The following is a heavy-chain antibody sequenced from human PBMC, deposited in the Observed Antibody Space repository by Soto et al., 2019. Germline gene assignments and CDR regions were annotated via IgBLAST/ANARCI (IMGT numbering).Heavy chain of an antibody. CDR1: GFTFSSYG. CDR2: ISYDGSNK. V-gene: IGHV3-30*18. CDR3: AKDRQDDYGDYGNGMDV. Sequence: QVQLVESGGGVVQPGRSLRLSCAASGFTFSSYGMHWVRQAPGKGLEWVAVISYDGSNKYYADSVKGRFTISRDNSKNTMYLQKNSLRAEDTAVYYCAKDRQDDYGDYGNGMDVWGQGTTVTVSS. J-gene: IGHJ6*02. D-gene: IGHD4-17*01.